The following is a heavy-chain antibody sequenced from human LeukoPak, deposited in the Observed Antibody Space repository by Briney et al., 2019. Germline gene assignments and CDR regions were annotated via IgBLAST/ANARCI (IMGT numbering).Heavy chain of an antibody. D-gene: IGHD3-16*02. Sequence: PGGSLRLSCAASGFTFSSYWMSWVRQAPRKGLEWVANIKQDGSEKYYVDSVKGRFTISRDNAKNSLYLQMNSLRAEDTAVYYCAKEGGYGELSSYFDYWGQGTLVTVSS. V-gene: IGHV3-7*03. CDR3: AKEGGYGELSSYFDY. CDR2: IKQDGSEK. CDR1: GFTFSSYW. J-gene: IGHJ4*02.